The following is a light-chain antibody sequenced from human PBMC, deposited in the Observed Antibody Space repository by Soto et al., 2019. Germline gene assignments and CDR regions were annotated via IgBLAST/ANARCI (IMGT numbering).Light chain of an antibody. V-gene: IGKV1-39*01. Sequence: DIQMTQSPSSLSASVGDRVTITCRASQSSGTYLHWYQQKPGQAPKLLIYAASNLQSGVPSRFSGSGSGTDFTLTISSLQPEDFATYYCQQSYSTPITFGQGTRLEIK. CDR2: AAS. CDR3: QQSYSTPIT. J-gene: IGKJ5*01. CDR1: QSSGTY.